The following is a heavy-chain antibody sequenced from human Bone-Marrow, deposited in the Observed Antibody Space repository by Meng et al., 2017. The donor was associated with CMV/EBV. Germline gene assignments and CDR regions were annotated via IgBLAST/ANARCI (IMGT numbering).Heavy chain of an antibody. CDR2: IIPILGIA. J-gene: IGHJ4*02. CDR1: GGTFSSYA. D-gene: IGHD3-3*01. CDR3: AREWGNTIVGVVIKRRSGLDS. Sequence: SVKVSCKASGGTFSSYAISWVRQAPGQGLEWMGGIIPILGIANYAQKFQGRVTITADKSTSTAYMELSSLRSEDTAVYYCAREWGNTIVGVVIKRRSGLDSWGQGTLVTVSS. V-gene: IGHV1-69*10.